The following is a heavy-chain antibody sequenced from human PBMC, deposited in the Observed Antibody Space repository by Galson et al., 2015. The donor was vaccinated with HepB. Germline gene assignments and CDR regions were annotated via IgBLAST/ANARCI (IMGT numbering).Heavy chain of an antibody. CDR3: ARHTSLDWHYFDD. D-gene: IGHD1-1*01. CDR1: GGSISSRSYY. V-gene: IGHV4-39*01. Sequence: SETLSLTCTVSGGSISSRSYYWGWLRQPPGKGLEWVGSIFYSGYTYYESSLKSRVTMFVDTSKNQFSLEVSSVTAADTAVYYCARHTSLDWHYFDDWGQGTLVTVSS. CDR2: IFYSGYT. J-gene: IGHJ4*02.